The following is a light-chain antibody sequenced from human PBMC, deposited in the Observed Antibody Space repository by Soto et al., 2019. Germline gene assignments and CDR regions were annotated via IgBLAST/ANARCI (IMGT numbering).Light chain of an antibody. CDR1: SSDIGGYKH. J-gene: IGLJ1*01. Sequence: QSALTQPASVSGSPGQSITISCTGTSSDIGGYKHVSWYQQHPGKAPKLMIYEVSNRPSGVSNRFSGSKSGNTASLIISGLQAEDEADYYCSSYTTSSTKVFGTGTKVTVL. CDR3: SSYTTSSTKV. V-gene: IGLV2-14*01. CDR2: EVS.